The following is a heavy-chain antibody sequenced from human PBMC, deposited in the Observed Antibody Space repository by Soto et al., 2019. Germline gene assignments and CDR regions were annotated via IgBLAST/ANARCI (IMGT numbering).Heavy chain of an antibody. J-gene: IGHJ5*02. CDR2: IYPDDFEI. CDR1: GYRFFDYW. Sequence: EVQLVQSGAEVKKPGESLKISCQGIGYRFFDYWIGWVRQTPGKGLEWMGIIYPDDFEIRYSPSFQGQVIFSVDSSTRTAYLQWNSLKASDSAMYYCARFGGPGLSHNWFDAWGQGTLVTVSS. D-gene: IGHD3-16*01. V-gene: IGHV5-51*03. CDR3: ARFGGPGLSHNWFDA.